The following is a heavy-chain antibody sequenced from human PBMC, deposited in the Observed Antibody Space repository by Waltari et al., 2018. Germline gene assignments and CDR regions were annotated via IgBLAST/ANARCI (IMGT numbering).Heavy chain of an antibody. V-gene: IGHV4-34*01. CDR3: ARDRKVRFLEWLGYMDV. D-gene: IGHD3-3*01. Sequence: QVQLQQWGAGLLKPSETLSLTCAVYGGSFSGYYWSWIRQHPGKGLEWIGYIYYSGSTYYNPSLKSRVTRSVDTSKNQFSLKLSSVTAADTAVYYCARDRKVRFLEWLGYMDVWGKGTTVTVSS. CDR2: IYYSGST. J-gene: IGHJ6*03. CDR1: GGSFSGYY.